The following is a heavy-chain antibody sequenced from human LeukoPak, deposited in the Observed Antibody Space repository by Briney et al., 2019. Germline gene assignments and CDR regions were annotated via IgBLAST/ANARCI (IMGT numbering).Heavy chain of an antibody. CDR2: ISGSGGST. J-gene: IGHJ4*02. D-gene: IGHD2-15*01. CDR3: AKDFEGIVVVVAAFDY. CDR1: GFTFSSYE. Sequence: GGSLRLSRAASGFTFSSYEMNWVRQAPGKGLEWVSAISGSGGSTYYADSVKGRFTISRDNSKNTLYLQMNSLRAEDTAVYYCAKDFEGIVVVVAAFDYWGQGTLVTVSS. V-gene: IGHV3-23*01.